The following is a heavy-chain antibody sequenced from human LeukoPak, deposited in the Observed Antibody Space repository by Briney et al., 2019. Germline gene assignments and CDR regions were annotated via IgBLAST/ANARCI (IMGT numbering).Heavy chain of an antibody. V-gene: IGHV3-74*01. J-gene: IGHJ3*02. CDR3: ARDRSGYSYSHAFDI. CDR2: INSDGSST. Sequence: GGSLRLSCAASGFTFSSYWMHWVRQAPGKGLVWVSRINSDGSSTSYADSVKGRFTISRDNAKNTLYLQMNSLRAEDTAVYYCARDRSGYSYSHAFDIWGQGTMVTVSS. D-gene: IGHD5-18*01. CDR1: GFTFSSYW.